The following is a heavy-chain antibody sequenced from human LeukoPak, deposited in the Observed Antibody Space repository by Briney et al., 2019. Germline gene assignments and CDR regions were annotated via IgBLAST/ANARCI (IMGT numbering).Heavy chain of an antibody. CDR1: GFTFSSYW. V-gene: IGHV3-74*01. J-gene: IGHJ4*02. D-gene: IGHD3-16*01. CDR2: INSDGSST. Sequence: GGSLRLSCAASGFTFSSYWMHSVRHAPGKGLGWVPRINSDGSSTIYADSVKGRFTISRDNAKNSLYLQMNSLRAEDTAVYYCARDQGGVGYGGQGTRVTVPS. CDR3: ARDQGGVGY.